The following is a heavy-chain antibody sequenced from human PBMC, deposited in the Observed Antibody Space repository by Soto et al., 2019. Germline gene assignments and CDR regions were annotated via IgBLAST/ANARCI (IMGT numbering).Heavy chain of an antibody. CDR1: CYTFTSYG. CDR3: ARWEGTYSGYDLDSYYGMDV. D-gene: IGHD5-12*01. V-gene: IGHV1-18*01. J-gene: IGHJ6*02. Sequence: SVEVSCRASCYTFTSYGISWVRQAPVQGLEWMGWISAYNGNTNYAQKLQGRVTMTTDTSTSTAYMELRSLRSDDTAVYYCARWEGTYSGYDLDSYYGMDVWGQGTTVTVS. CDR2: ISAYNGNT.